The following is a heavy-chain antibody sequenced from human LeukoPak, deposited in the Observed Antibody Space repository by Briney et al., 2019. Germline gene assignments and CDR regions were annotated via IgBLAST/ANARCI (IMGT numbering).Heavy chain of an antibody. J-gene: IGHJ4*02. Sequence: SETLSLTCAVYGGSFSGYYWSWIRQPPGKGLEWIGEINHSGSTNYNPSLKSRVTISVDTSKNQFSLKLSSVTAADTAVYYCARGRGDYVLRWCDYWGQGTLVTVYS. CDR3: ARGRGDYVLRWCDY. V-gene: IGHV4-34*01. D-gene: IGHD4-17*01. CDR2: INHSGST. CDR1: GGSFSGYY.